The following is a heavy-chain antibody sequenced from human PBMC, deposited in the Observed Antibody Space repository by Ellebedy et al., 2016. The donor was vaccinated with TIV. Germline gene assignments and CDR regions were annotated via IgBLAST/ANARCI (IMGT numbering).Heavy chain of an antibody. CDR1: GFSFRSYW. V-gene: IGHV3-7*01. J-gene: IGHJ5*02. CDR3: AREGAYGDYAQVSFPFDP. Sequence: GGSLRLSCAASGFSFRSYWMSWVRQAPGKGLEWVASIRQDGNEKDYLDSVTGRFTISRDNGKSSLDLQMNSLRVEDSALYYCAREGAYGDYAQVSFPFDPWGQGTLVIVSS. CDR2: IRQDGNEK. D-gene: IGHD4-17*01.